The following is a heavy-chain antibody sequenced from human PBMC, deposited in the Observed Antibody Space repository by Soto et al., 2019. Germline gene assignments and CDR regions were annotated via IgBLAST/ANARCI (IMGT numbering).Heavy chain of an antibody. Sequence: QVQLVQSGAEVKKPGSSVKVSCKASGGTFSSYAISWVRQAPGQGLEWMGGIIPIFGTANYAQKFQGRVTITADESTRTAHMGPGSLGSEDTGVYFWARGSPPPPVLMVYAIHYYFDYWGQGTLVTVSS. J-gene: IGHJ4*02. D-gene: IGHD2-8*01. CDR3: ARGSPPPPVLMVYAIHYYFDY. CDR2: IIPIFGTA. CDR1: GGTFSSYA. V-gene: IGHV1-69*01.